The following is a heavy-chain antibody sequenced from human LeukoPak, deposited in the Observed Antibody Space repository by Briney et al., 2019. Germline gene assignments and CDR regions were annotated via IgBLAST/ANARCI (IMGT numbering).Heavy chain of an antibody. Sequence: SETLSLTCTVSGDSISSYYWSWIRQPPGKGLEWIGYIYYSGSTNYNPSLKSRVTISVDTSKNQSSLKLSSVTAADTAVYYCARHTYSSGPYDYWGQGSLVTVSS. CDR2: IYYSGST. D-gene: IGHD6-19*01. V-gene: IGHV4-59*08. CDR3: ARHTYSSGPYDY. CDR1: GDSISSYY. J-gene: IGHJ4*02.